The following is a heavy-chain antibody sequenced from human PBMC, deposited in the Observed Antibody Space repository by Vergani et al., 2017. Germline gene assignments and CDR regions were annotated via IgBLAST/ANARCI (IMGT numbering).Heavy chain of an antibody. J-gene: IGHJ4*02. D-gene: IGHD6-13*01. CDR1: GYTFPIYS. V-gene: IGHV1-46*01. CDR2: NNPSGGSK. CDR3: GSGVRSSWPYYFDY. Sequence: QVQLVQSGAEVKKPGASVKVSCNASGYTFPIYSIPWVRQAPGQWLEWMGINNPSGGSKSYAQKFQGRVTMNRDTSTSTVYMELSRLTSEDTAVYYCGSGVRSSWPYYFDYWGQGTLVTVSS.